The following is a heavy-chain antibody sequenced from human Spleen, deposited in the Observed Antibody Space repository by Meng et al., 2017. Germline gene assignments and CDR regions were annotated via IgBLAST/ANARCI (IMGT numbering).Heavy chain of an antibody. CDR1: GGSFSDYY. CDR2: INHSGST. V-gene: IGHV4-34*01. Sequence: QGALPQWGVGLSKPSETLSLTCVVSGGSFSDYYWSWIRQPPGKGLEWIGEINHSGSTNYNPSLESRATISVDTSQNNLSLKLSSVTAADSAVYYCARGPTTMAHDFDYWGQGTLVTVSS. J-gene: IGHJ4*02. CDR3: ARGPTTMAHDFDY. D-gene: IGHD4-11*01.